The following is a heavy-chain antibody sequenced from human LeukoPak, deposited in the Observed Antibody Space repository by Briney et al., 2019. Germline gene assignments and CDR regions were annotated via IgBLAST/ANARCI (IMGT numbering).Heavy chain of an antibody. V-gene: IGHV3-23*01. CDR3: AKGSRGSYDY. CDR1: AFTFNSYA. J-gene: IGHJ4*02. D-gene: IGHD1-26*01. CDR2: IIDCGISS. Sequence: PGGSLRLSCAASAFTFNSYAMTWVRQAPEKGLEWVSSIIDCGISSYYGDSVKGRFTISRDNSKNTLYLQMNSLRAEDTAVYYSAKGSRGSYDYWGQGTLVTVSS.